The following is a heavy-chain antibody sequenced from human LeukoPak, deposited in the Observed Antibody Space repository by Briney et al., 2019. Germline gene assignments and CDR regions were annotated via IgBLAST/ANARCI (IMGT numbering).Heavy chain of an antibody. CDR3: ARRRVKQWLVRGCNAFDI. V-gene: IGHV4-34*01. CDR2: INHSGST. CDR1: GGSFSGYY. J-gene: IGHJ3*02. Sequence: SETLSLTCAVYGGSFSGYYWSWIRQPPGKGLEWIGEINHSGSTNYNPSLKSRVTISVDTSKNQFSLKLSSVTAADTAVYYCARRRVKQWLVRGCNAFDIWGQGTMVTVSS. D-gene: IGHD6-19*01.